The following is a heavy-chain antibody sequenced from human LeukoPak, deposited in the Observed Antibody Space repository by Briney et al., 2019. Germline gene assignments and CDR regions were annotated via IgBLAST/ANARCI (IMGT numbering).Heavy chain of an antibody. Sequence: PGGSLRLSCAASGFTFSDAWMTWVRQAPGKGLEWVGRIKGKAHGGTTDYAAPVKGRFIISRDDSKNTVYLQMNGLKTEDTAVYYCTTAGWDEMDVWGKGTTVTVSS. CDR3: TTAGWDEMDV. J-gene: IGHJ6*04. D-gene: IGHD1-26*01. CDR2: IKGKAHGGTT. V-gene: IGHV3-15*01. CDR1: GFTFSDAW.